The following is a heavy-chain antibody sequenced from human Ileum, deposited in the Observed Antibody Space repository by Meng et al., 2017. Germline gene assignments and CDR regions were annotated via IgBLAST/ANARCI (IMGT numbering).Heavy chain of an antibody. CDR1: GYTFRNYP. D-gene: IGHD1-1*01. CDR2: INAGNGNI. V-gene: IGHV1-3*01. J-gene: IGHJ4*02. CDR3: ARENDNWNYFDY. Sequence: QVQLVQSEAEVKKVGASVKVSCTASGYTFRNYPLHWVRQAPGQRPEWMGWINAGNGNIKISQKFQGRITITSDTSATAYMELSSLRSEDTSVYFCARENDNWNYFDYWGQGSLVTVSS.